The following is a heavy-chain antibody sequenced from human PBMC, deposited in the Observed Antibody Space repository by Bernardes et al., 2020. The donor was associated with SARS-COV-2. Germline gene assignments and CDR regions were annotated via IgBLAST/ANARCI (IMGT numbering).Heavy chain of an antibody. Sequence: GGSLRLSCAASGFTFSNAWMSWVRQAPGKGLEWVGRIKSKTDGGTTDYAAPVKGRFTISRDDSKNTLYLQMNSLKTEDTAVYYCTTDSPPMAHYYYYGMDVWGQGTTVTVSS. CDR3: TTDSPPMAHYYYYGMDV. J-gene: IGHJ6*02. D-gene: IGHD3-10*01. CDR2: IKSKTDGGTT. V-gene: IGHV3-15*01. CDR1: GFTFSNAW.